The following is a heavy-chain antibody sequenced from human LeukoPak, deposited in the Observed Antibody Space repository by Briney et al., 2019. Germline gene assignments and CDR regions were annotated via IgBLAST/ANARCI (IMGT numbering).Heavy chain of an antibody. V-gene: IGHV4-39*01. CDR1: GGSISSDAYR. CDR2: IYYSGYT. D-gene: IGHD7-27*01. Sequence: ASETLSFTCTVSGGSISSDAYRWGWIRQPPGKGLEWIGNIYYSGYTYYNPSLKSRVTISVDTSKNQLSLKLTSVTAADTAVYYCARLDWGSGGSGSFDYWGQGTLVTVSS. J-gene: IGHJ4*02. CDR3: ARLDWGSGGSGSFDY.